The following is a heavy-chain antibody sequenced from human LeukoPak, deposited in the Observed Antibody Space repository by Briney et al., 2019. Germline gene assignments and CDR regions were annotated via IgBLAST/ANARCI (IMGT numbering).Heavy chain of an antibody. D-gene: IGHD3-22*01. CDR2: ISWNSGSM. CDR1: GFTFHDYA. J-gene: IGHJ4*02. CDR3: VKDKSGYYDSSGYGTLDY. Sequence: GGSLRLSCVASGFTFHDYAMHWVRQAPGKGLEWVSGISWNSGSMGHADSVKGRFTISRDNAKNSLYLQMNSLRPEDTALYYCVKDKSGYYDSSGYGTLDYWGQGTLVTVSS. V-gene: IGHV3-9*01.